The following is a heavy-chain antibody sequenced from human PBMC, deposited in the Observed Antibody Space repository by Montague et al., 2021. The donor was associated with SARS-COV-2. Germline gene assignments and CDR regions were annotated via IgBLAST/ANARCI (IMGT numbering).Heavy chain of an antibody. V-gene: IGHV3-21*01. CDR2: ISSSSNYI. J-gene: IGHJ6*02. CDR3: AREREVSMLYYYYGMDV. CDR1: GLTFNDYT. Sequence: SLRLSCAASGLTFNDYTLNWVRQAPGKGLEWVSSISSSSNYIYYSDSAKGRFTISRDNAKNTLYLQMNSLGAEDTAVHFCAREREVSMLYYYYGMDVWGQGTTVTVSS. D-gene: IGHD2-8*01.